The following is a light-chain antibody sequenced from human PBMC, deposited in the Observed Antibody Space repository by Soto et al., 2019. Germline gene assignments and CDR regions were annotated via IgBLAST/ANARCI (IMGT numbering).Light chain of an antibody. J-gene: IGLJ2*01. Sequence: QSALTQPPSASGTPGQRVTISCSGSSSNIGSNTVNWYQQLPGTAPKLLINSNNQRPSGVPDRISGSKSGTSASLAISGLQSEDEADYYCAAWDDSLNGAVFGGGTKLTVL. V-gene: IGLV1-44*01. CDR2: SNN. CDR1: SSNIGSNT. CDR3: AAWDDSLNGAV.